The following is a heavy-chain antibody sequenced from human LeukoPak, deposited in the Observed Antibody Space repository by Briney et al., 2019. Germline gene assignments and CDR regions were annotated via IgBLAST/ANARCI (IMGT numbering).Heavy chain of an antibody. CDR1: EFTFSSYW. D-gene: IGHD3-22*01. Sequence: GGSLRLXCEASEFTFSSYWMHWVRQAPGKELVWVSRINSDGRTTIYADSVKGRFTISRDNAKNTLYLQMNSLRAEDTAVYYCAREGYYVSSGYSIRFSYWGQGTLVTVSS. CDR2: INSDGRTT. CDR3: AREGYYVSSGYSIRFSY. V-gene: IGHV3-74*01. J-gene: IGHJ4*02.